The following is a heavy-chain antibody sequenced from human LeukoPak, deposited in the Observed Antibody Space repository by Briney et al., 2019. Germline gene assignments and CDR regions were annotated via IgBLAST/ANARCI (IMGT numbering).Heavy chain of an antibody. CDR3: ASGRYYGSGSYHSYFDY. CDR1: GFTIDDYC. Sequence: GGSLRLSCSASGFTIDDYCMGWVRQAPGQGLEWVSGINWNGGSTGYADSVKGRFTISRDNAKNSLYLQMNSLRAEDTALYYCASGRYYGSGSYHSYFDYWGQGTLVTVSS. CDR2: INWNGGST. V-gene: IGHV3-20*04. D-gene: IGHD3-10*01. J-gene: IGHJ4*02.